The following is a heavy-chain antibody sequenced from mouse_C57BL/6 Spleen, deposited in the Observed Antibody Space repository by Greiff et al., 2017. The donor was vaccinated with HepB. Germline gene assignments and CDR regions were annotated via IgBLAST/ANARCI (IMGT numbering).Heavy chain of an antibody. CDR3: TTTLGDYGSRGFAY. J-gene: IGHJ3*01. V-gene: IGHV14-4*01. CDR2: IDPENGDT. D-gene: IGHD1-1*01. Sequence: VQLQQSGAELVRPGASVKLSCTASGFNIKDDYMHWVKQRPEQGLEWIGWIDPENGDTEYASKFQGKATITADTSSNTAYLQLSSLTSEDTAVYYCTTTLGDYGSRGFAYWGQGTLVTVSA. CDR1: GFNIKDDY.